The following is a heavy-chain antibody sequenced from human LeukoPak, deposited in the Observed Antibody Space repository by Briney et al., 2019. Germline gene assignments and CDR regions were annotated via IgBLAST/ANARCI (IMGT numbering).Heavy chain of an antibody. D-gene: IGHD2/OR15-2a*01. CDR3: AKHRSKISLGFDY. V-gene: IGHV3-48*03. Sequence: GGSLRLSCAASGFTFSSYEMHWVRQAPGKGLEWVSYISSSGSTIYYADSVKGRFTISRDNSKNTLYLQMNSLRAEDTAVYYCAKHRSKISLGFDYWGQGTLVTVSS. J-gene: IGHJ4*02. CDR1: GFTFSSYE. CDR2: ISSSGSTI.